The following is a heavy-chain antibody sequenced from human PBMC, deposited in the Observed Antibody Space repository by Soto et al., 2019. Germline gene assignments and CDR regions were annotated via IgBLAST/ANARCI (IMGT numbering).Heavy chain of an antibody. CDR3: ARAPYYYGSGRPYGMDV. CDR1: GGSFSGYY. CDR2: INHSGST. D-gene: IGHD3-10*01. J-gene: IGHJ6*02. V-gene: IGHV4-34*01. Sequence: SETLSLTCAVFGGSFSGYYWSWIRQPPGKGLEWIGEINHSGSTNYNPSLKSRVTISVDTSKNQFSLKLSSVTAADTAVYYCARAPYYYGSGRPYGMDVWGQGTTVTAS.